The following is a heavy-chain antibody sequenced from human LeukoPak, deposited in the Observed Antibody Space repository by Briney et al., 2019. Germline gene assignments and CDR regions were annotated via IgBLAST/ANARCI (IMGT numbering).Heavy chain of an antibody. V-gene: IGHV6-1*01. CDR3: P. CDR1: GDSVSSNSVT. CDR2: TYYRSTWYN. Sequence: SRTLSLTCAISGDSVSSNSVTWNWIRQSPSRGLEWLGRTYYRSTWYNDYAVSVRGRITVNPDTSKNQFSLHLNCARRLTQYDCFDPWGQGILVTVSS. D-gene: IGHD2-2*01. J-gene: IGHJ5*02.